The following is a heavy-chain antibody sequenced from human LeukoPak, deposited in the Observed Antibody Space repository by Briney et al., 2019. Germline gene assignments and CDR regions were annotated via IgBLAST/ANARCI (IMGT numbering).Heavy chain of an antibody. J-gene: IGHJ4*02. Sequence: PGGSLRLSCAASGFTFSSSAMSWVRQVPGKGLEWVSGISASGGSTNYADSVKGRFTISRDNAKNSLYLQMNSLRAEDTALYYCAKERDGFDYWGQGTLVTVSS. V-gene: IGHV3-23*01. CDR1: GFTFSSSA. CDR3: AKERDGFDY. CDR2: ISASGGST.